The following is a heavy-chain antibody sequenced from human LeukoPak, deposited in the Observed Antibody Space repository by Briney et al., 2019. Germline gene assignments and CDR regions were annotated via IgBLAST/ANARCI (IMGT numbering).Heavy chain of an antibody. CDR3: ARGRAAAGALYGMDV. D-gene: IGHD6-13*01. Sequence: SETLSLTCAVYGGSFSGYYWNWIRQPPGKGLEWIGEINHGGSTNYNPSLKSRVTISVDTSKNQFSLKLSSVTAADTAVYYCARGRAAAGALYGMDVWGQGTTVTVSS. CDR1: GGSFSGYY. CDR2: INHGGST. J-gene: IGHJ6*02. V-gene: IGHV4-34*01.